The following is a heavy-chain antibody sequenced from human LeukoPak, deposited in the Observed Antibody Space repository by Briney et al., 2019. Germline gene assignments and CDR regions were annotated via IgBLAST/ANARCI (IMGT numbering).Heavy chain of an antibody. CDR3: ARNYYDSSAYRYFDC. J-gene: IGHJ4*02. D-gene: IGHD3-22*01. V-gene: IGHV3-48*04. CDR2: ISSSGGTR. Sequence: GGSLRLSCAASGFTFSSYNMNWVRQAPGKGLECIAYISSSGGTRYSADSVKGRFTISRDDAKNSLYLQMNSLRAEDAAVYYCARNYYDSSAYRYFDCWGQGTLVTVSS. CDR1: GFTFSSYN.